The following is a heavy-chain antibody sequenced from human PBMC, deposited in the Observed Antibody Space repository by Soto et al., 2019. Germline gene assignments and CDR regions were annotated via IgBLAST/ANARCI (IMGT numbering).Heavy chain of an antibody. D-gene: IGHD5-12*01. J-gene: IGHJ6*02. V-gene: IGHV3-48*03. Sequence: EVQLLESGGGLVQPGGSLRLSCAASGFTFSSYEMNWVRQAPGKGLEWVSYISSSGSTIYYADSVKGRFTISRDNAKNSLYLQMNSLRAEDTAVYYCASPIVATLTYYYYGMDVWGQGTTVTVSS. CDR3: ASPIVATLTYYYYGMDV. CDR2: ISSSGSTI. CDR1: GFTFSSYE.